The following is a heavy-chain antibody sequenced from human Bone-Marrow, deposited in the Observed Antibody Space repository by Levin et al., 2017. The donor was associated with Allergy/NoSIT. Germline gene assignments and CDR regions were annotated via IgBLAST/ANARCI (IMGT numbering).Heavy chain of an antibody. J-gene: IGHJ4*02. Sequence: GGSLRLSCAASGFTFSSYWMSWVRQAPGKGLEWVANIKQDGSEKYYVDSVKGRFTISRDNAKNSLYLQMNSLRAEDTAVYYCARDRRIARSYYFDYWGQGTLVTVSS. CDR1: GFTFSSYW. D-gene: IGHD2-15*01. V-gene: IGHV3-7*01. CDR3: ARDRRIARSYYFDY. CDR2: IKQDGSEK.